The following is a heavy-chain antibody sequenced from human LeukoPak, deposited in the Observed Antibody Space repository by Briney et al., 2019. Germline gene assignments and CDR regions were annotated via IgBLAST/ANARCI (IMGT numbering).Heavy chain of an antibody. CDR1: GFTFSSYW. Sequence: GGSLRLSCAASGFTFSSYWMSWVRQAPGKGLAWVANIKQDGSEKYYVDSVKGRFTITRDNAKTSLYLQMNSLRAEDTGIYYCARDKVVGATYFDYWGQGILVTVSS. CDR3: ARDKVVGATYFDY. V-gene: IGHV3-7*01. CDR2: IKQDGSEK. J-gene: IGHJ4*02. D-gene: IGHD1-26*01.